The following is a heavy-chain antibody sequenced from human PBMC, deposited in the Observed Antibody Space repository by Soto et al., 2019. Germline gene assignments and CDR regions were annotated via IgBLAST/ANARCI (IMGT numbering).Heavy chain of an antibody. CDR2: INGRDGAI. V-gene: IGHV3-48*02. J-gene: IGHJ4*02. CDR3: ARDHLWAFDY. D-gene: IGHD3-3*02. Sequence: GGSLRLSCAASGFSFSVYSMNWVRQAPGKGLEWVSYINGRDGAINYVDSVKGRFTISIDIAKNSLYLQMNSLRDEDTAVYFCARDHLWAFDYWGQGGLVTVSS. CDR1: GFSFSVYS.